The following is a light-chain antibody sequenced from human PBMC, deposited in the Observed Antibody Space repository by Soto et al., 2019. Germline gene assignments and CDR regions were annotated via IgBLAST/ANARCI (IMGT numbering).Light chain of an antibody. CDR3: QQYVNSLT. Sequence: NVLTHSPGTLSLSPGERATLSCRASQRVSSNFLAWYQQKPGQAPRLLIYGASNRATGIPDRFSGSGSGTDFTLAISRLEPEDFAVYYCQQYVNSLTFGGGTKVDIK. V-gene: IGKV3-20*01. J-gene: IGKJ4*01. CDR2: GAS. CDR1: QRVSSNF.